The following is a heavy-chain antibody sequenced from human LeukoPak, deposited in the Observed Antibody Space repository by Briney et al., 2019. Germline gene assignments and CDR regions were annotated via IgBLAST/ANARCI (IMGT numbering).Heavy chain of an antibody. Sequence: GGSLRLSCAASGFTFSSYAMTWVRQAPGKGLEWISAVSYDITRTFYADSVKGRLAISRDNSRNTLFLQMNSLRADDTAVYYCARPGCGGNCYYRMDVWGKGTTVTVSS. V-gene: IGHV3-23*01. CDR3: ARPGCGGNCYYRMDV. J-gene: IGHJ6*04. CDR1: GFTFSSYA. D-gene: IGHD2-21*01. CDR2: VSYDITRT.